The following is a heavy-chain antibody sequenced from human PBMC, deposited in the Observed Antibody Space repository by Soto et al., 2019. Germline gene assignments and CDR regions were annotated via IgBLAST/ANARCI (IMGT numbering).Heavy chain of an antibody. D-gene: IGHD6-19*01. V-gene: IGHV3-30-3*01. Sequence: QVQLVESGGGVVQPGRSLRLSCAASGFTFSSYAMHWVRQAPGKGLEWVAVISYDGSNKYYADSVKGRFTISRDNSKNTLYLQMNSLRAEDTAVYYCANKQWLVAGDYFDYWGQGTLVTVSS. CDR3: ANKQWLVAGDYFDY. CDR1: GFTFSSYA. CDR2: ISYDGSNK. J-gene: IGHJ4*02.